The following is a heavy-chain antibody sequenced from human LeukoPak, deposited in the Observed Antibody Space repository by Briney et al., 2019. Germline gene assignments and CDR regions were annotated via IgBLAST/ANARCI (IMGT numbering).Heavy chain of an antibody. Sequence: GGSLRLSCAASGFTFSTFAMIWVRQPPGKGLEWVSSIFPSGGEIHYADSVRGRFTISRDNSKSTLSLQMNSLRAEDTAVYYCASRFDYWGQGTLVTVSS. J-gene: IGHJ4*02. CDR2: IFPSGGEI. CDR1: GFTFSTFA. V-gene: IGHV3-23*01. CDR3: ASRFDY.